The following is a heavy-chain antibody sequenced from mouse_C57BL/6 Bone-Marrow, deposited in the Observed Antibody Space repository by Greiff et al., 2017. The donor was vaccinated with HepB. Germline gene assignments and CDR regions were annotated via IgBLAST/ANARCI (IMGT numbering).Heavy chain of an antibody. CDR1: GFTFSSYG. V-gene: IGHV5-6*02. D-gene: IGHD2-3*01. CDR3: ARRGMVTTSYYYAMDY. Sequence: EVKLVESGGDLVKPGGSLKLSCAASGFTFSSYGMSWVRQTPDKRLEWVATISSGGSYTYYPDSVKGRFTISRDNAKNTLYLQMSSLKSEDTAMYYCARRGMVTTSYYYAMDYWGQGTSVTVSS. CDR2: ISSGGSYT. J-gene: IGHJ4*01.